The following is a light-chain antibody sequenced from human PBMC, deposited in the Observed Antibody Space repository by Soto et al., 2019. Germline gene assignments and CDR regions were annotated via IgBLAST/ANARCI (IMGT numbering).Light chain of an antibody. CDR2: DAF. V-gene: IGKV3-11*01. CDR1: QSIGNS. J-gene: IGKJ4*01. CDR3: RQRYNWPLT. Sequence: TVLTQSPATLSLSPGERATLSCKASQSIGNSLGWFQQKPGQAPRILIDDAFNRATGIPARFTGSGSGSEFTLTISSLEPEDFGVYYCRQRYNWPLTFGGGTKVEIK.